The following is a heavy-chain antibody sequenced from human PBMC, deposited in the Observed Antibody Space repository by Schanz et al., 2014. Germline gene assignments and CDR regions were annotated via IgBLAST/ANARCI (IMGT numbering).Heavy chain of an antibody. CDR3: AKDVDFWSGYYLDY. Sequence: QVQLVESGGGVVQPERSLRLSCAASGFNFANHAIHWVRQGQGNGLQWVAVISSDGSKKLYPDSVKGRFTISRDNSKNTLYLQMNSLRSEDTAVYYCAKDVDFWSGYYLDYWGQGTLVTVSS. D-gene: IGHD3-3*01. CDR2: ISSDGSKK. V-gene: IGHV3-30*18. J-gene: IGHJ4*02. CDR1: GFNFANHA.